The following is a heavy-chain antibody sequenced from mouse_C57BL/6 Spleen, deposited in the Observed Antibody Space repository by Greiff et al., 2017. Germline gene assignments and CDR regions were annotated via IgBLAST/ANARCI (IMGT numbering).Heavy chain of an antibody. D-gene: IGHD3-2*02. V-gene: IGHV1-81*01. CDR1: GYTFTSYG. CDR2: IYPRSGNT. J-gene: IGHJ2*01. CDR3: ARWGGSGPPFDY. Sequence: QVQLKQPGAELVRPGSSVKLSCKASGYTFTSYGISWVKQRTGQGLEWIGEIYPRSGNTYYNEKFKGKATLTADKSSSTAYMELRSLTSEDSAVYFCARWGGSGPPFDYWGQGTTLTVSS.